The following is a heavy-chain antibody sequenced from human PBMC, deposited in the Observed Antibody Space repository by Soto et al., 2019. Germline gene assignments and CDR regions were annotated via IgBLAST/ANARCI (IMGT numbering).Heavy chain of an antibody. V-gene: IGHV1-2*02. CDR3: AKGGAIVAAGTRVYLYNAMDV. D-gene: IGHD1-26*01. Sequence: QVQLVQSGTEVKRPGDSVKVSCKASGYTFTGYYVHWVRQAPGQGLEWMGWINPNSGDTYLAQRFQGRGTMNRDTSIRTAYMELRGLTSDDTAEYYCAKGGAIVAAGTRVYLYNAMDVWGQGTTVTVSS. CDR1: GYTFTGYY. CDR2: INPNSGDT. J-gene: IGHJ6*02.